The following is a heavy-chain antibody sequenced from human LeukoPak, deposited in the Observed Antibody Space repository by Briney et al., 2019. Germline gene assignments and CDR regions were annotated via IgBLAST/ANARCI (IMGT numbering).Heavy chain of an antibody. V-gene: IGHV3-33*01. Sequence: GRSLRLSCAASGFTFSSYGMNWVRQAPGKGLEWVAVIWYDGSNKYYADSVKGRFTISRDDSKNTLSLQMNSLRAEDTAVYYCARLGSGWSFDFWGQGTLVAVSS. J-gene: IGHJ4*02. D-gene: IGHD6-19*01. CDR1: GFTFSSYG. CDR3: ARLGSGWSFDF. CDR2: IWYDGSNK.